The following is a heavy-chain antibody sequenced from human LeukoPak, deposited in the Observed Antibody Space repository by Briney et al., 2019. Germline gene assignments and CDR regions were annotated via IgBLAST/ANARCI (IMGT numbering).Heavy chain of an antibody. D-gene: IGHD5-12*01. V-gene: IGHV3-23*01. Sequence: GSLRLSCAASGFTFSTYAMSWVRQAPGKGLEWVSAVRGSGSDTYYADSVKRRFTISRDNSKNTLHLQMNSLRAEDTAIYYCAKTSRVNSAYDSPFGYWGQGTLVTVSS. J-gene: IGHJ4*02. CDR2: VRGSGSDT. CDR3: AKTSRVNSAYDSPFGY. CDR1: GFTFSTYA.